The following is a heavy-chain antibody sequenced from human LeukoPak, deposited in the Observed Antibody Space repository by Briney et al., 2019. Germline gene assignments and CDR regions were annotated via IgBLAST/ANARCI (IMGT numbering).Heavy chain of an antibody. D-gene: IGHD3-3*01. J-gene: IGHJ4*02. CDR3: ARQYDFWSGYPELYFDY. CDR1: GYSFTSYW. V-gene: IGHV5-51*01. Sequence: GESLKFSCKGSGYSFTSYWIGWVRQMPGKGLEWMGIIYPGDSDTRYSPSFQGQVTISADKSISTAYLQWSSLKASDTAMYYCARQYDFWSGYPELYFDYWGQGTLVTVSS. CDR2: IYPGDSDT.